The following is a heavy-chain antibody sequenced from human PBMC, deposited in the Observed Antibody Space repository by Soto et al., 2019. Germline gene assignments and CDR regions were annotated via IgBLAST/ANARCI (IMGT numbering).Heavy chain of an antibody. Sequence: ASVKVSCKASGYTFTIYYMHWVRQAPGQGLEWMGIINPSGGSTSYAQKFQGRVTMTRDTSTSTVYMELSSLRSEDTAVYYCARDLSRSIAARPDYYYYYGMDVWGQGTTVTVSS. CDR1: GYTFTIYY. CDR2: INPSGGST. D-gene: IGHD6-6*01. V-gene: IGHV1-46*01. CDR3: ARDLSRSIAARPDYYYYYGMDV. J-gene: IGHJ6*02.